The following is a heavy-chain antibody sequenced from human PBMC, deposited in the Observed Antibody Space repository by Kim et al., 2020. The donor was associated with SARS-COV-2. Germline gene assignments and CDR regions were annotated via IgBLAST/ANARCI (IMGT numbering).Heavy chain of an antibody. CDR3: ARDLSQGYCSGGSCYSDDY. CDR2: IYYSGST. V-gene: IGHV4-39*07. D-gene: IGHD2-15*01. Sequence: SETLSLTCTVSGGSISSSSYYWGWIRQPPGKGLEWIGSIYYSGSTYYNPSLKSRVTISVDTSKNQFSLKLSSVTAADTAVYYCARDLSQGYCSGGSCYSDDYWGQGTLVTVSS. J-gene: IGHJ4*02. CDR1: GGSISSSSYY.